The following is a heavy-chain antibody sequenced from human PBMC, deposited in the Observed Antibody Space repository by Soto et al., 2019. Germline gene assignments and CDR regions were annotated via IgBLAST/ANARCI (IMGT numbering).Heavy chain of an antibody. CDR2: IYYSGST. V-gene: IGHV4-39*01. CDR1: RGSISSGTNY. CDR3: ARHEAGWYFDS. J-gene: IGHJ4*02. D-gene: IGHD6-25*01. Sequence: QLQLQESGPGLVKPSETLSLTCTVSRGSISSGTNYWAWIHQPPGKGLEWIANIYYSGSTFYNPSLKSRGTISLDTSKNQFSLKVRSVTAADTAVYYCARHEAGWYFDSWGQGTLVTVSS.